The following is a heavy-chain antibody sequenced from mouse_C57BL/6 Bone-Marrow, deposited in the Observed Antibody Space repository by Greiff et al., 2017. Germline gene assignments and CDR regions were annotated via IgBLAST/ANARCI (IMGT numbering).Heavy chain of an antibody. CDR1: GYTFTSYW. Sequence: QVQLQQPGAELVKPGASVKMSCKASGYTFTSYWITWVKQRPGQGLEWIGDIYPGSGSTNYDEKFKSKATLTVATSSSTAYMQLSSLTSEDSAVYYCAREGRLFFAYWGQGTLVTVSA. V-gene: IGHV1-55*01. J-gene: IGHJ3*01. CDR3: AREGRLFFAY. CDR2: IYPGSGST.